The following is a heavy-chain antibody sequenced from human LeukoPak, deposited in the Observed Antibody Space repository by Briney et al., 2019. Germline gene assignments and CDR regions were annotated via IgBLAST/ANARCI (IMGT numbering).Heavy chain of an antibody. Sequence: GASVKVSCKASGGTFSSYAISWVRQAPGQGLEWMGGIIPTFGTANYAQKFQGRVTITTDESTSTAYMELSSLRSEDTAVYYCARSITYDYALDYWGQGTLVTVSS. CDR2: IIPTFGTA. V-gene: IGHV1-69*05. D-gene: IGHD3-16*01. CDR1: GGTFSSYA. J-gene: IGHJ4*02. CDR3: ARSITYDYALDY.